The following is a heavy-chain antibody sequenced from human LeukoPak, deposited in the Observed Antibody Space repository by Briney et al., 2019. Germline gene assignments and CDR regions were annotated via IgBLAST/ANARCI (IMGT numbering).Heavy chain of an antibody. CDR1: GGSISIYY. V-gene: IGHV4-4*07. Sequence: PSETLSLTCTVSGGSISIYYWSWIRQPAGKGLEWIGRIYTSGSTNYNPSLKSRVTTSVDTSKNQFSLKLSSVTAADTAVYYCARHPYSSGWSSHDAFDIWGQGTMVTVSS. J-gene: IGHJ3*02. CDR3: ARHPYSSGWSSHDAFDI. D-gene: IGHD6-19*01. CDR2: IYTSGST.